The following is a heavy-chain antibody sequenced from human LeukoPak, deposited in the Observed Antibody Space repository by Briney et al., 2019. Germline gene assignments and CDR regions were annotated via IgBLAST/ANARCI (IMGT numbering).Heavy chain of an antibody. CDR1: GGSISSSSYY. Sequence: SETLSLTCTVSGGSISSSSYYWGWIRQPPGKGLEWIGSIYYSGSTYYNPSLKSRVTISVDTSKNQFSLKLSSVTAADTAVYCCARLRRSSSWYVAFDPWGQGTLVTVSS. J-gene: IGHJ5*02. D-gene: IGHD6-13*01. CDR2: IYYSGST. CDR3: ARLRRSSSWYVAFDP. V-gene: IGHV4-39*01.